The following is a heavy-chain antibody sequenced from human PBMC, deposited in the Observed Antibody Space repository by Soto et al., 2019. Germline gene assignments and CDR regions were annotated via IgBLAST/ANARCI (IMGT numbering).Heavy chain of an antibody. CDR2: IKQDGSEK. Sequence: GGSLRLSCAASGFTFSSYWMSWVRQAPGKGLEWVANIKQDGSEKYYVDSVKGRFTISRDNAKNSLYLQMNSLRAEDTAVYYCARDGGSAMTYYNFWSRYYYIDVWGKGTTVTVSS. CDR1: GFTFSSYW. J-gene: IGHJ6*03. D-gene: IGHD3-3*01. V-gene: IGHV3-7*01. CDR3: ARDGGSAMTYYNFWSRYYYIDV.